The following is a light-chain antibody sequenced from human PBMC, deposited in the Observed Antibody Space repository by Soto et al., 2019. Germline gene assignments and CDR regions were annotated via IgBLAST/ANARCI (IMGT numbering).Light chain of an antibody. J-gene: IGKJ4*01. CDR3: QQSFSTPQT. Sequence: DIQMTQSPSSLSAYVGDSVTITCRASQSINIYLSWYQQKPGKAPKLLINVASTLQGGVPSRFSGSGSGTDVTLAISSLQPEESATYYCQQSFSTPQTFGGGTRVETK. V-gene: IGKV1-39*01. CDR1: QSINIY. CDR2: VAS.